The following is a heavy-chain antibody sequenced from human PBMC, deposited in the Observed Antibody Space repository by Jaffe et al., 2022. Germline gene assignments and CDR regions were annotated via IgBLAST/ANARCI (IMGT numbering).Heavy chain of an antibody. CDR1: GYTFTSYY. CDR2: INPSGGST. Sequence: QVQLVQSGAEVKKPGASVKVSCKASGYTFTSYYMHWVRQAPGQGLEWMGIINPSGGSTSYAQKFQGRVTMTRDTSTSTVYMELSSLRSEDTAVYYCARDEGIAVAGTLNFDYWGQGTLVTVSS. CDR3: ARDEGIAVAGTLNFDY. D-gene: IGHD6-19*01. J-gene: IGHJ4*02. V-gene: IGHV1-46*01.